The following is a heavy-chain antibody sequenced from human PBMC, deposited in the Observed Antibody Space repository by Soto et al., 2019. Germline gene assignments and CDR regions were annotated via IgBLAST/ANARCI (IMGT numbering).Heavy chain of an antibody. CDR3: AKDQGPHYYDSSGYYPTIFDY. D-gene: IGHD3-22*01. V-gene: IGHV3-30*18. CDR2: ISYDGSNK. CDR1: GFTFSSYG. Sequence: GGSLRLSCAASGFTFSSYGMHWVRQAPGKGLEWAAVISYDGSNKYYADSVKGRFTISRDNSKNTLYLQMNSLRAEDTAVYYCAKDQGPHYYDSSGYYPTIFDYWGQGTLVTVSS. J-gene: IGHJ4*02.